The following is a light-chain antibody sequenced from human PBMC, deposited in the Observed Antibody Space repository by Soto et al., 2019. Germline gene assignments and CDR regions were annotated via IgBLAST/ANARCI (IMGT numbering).Light chain of an antibody. Sequence: QSALTQPASVSGSPGQSISISGTGTSSDVDGSNSISWYQQHPGKAPKLIIYEVTDRPSGVSNRFSGSKSGNTASLTISGLQAEDEADYYCTSYSSSNWVFGGGTKLTVL. CDR2: EVT. V-gene: IGLV2-14*01. CDR3: TSYSSSNWV. J-gene: IGLJ3*02. CDR1: SSDVDGSNS.